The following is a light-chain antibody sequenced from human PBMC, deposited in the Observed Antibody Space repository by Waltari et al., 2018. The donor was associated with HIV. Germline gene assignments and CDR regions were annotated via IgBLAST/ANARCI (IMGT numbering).Light chain of an antibody. J-gene: IGLJ3*02. CDR3: QVWESSSDQWV. V-gene: IGLV3-21*01. CDR1: NLGSKK. Sequence: SYVLTQPPSWSVAPGKTATLACGGNNLGSKKVHWYQQRTGKAPVLFISYESNRAPGIQQRFSGANTGKTAILNIIRVGAGDKADYYCQVWESSSDQWVFGGETKQTVL. CDR2: YES.